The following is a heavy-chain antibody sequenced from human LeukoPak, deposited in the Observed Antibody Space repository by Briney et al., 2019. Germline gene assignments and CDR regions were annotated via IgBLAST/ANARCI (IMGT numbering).Heavy chain of an antibody. CDR1: GGSISPYY. V-gene: IGHV4-59*01. CDR3: ARSTGSTVFMDY. D-gene: IGHD2-8*02. CDR2: IYYSGNT. Sequence: PSETLSLTCTVSGGSISPYYWSWIRQPPGKGLEWLGYIYYSGNTEYKPSLKSRVAMSVDTSKNQFSLRLSSVTAADTAVYYCARSTGSTVFMDYWGQGTLVTVSS. J-gene: IGHJ4*02.